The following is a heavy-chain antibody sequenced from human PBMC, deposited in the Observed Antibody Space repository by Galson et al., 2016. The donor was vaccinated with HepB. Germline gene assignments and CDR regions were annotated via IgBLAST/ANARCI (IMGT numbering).Heavy chain of an antibody. CDR1: GFTFSSYA. V-gene: IGHV3-23*01. CDR3: ASQYSTTWYSCLTY. CDR2: ISDSAGTT. D-gene: IGHD6-13*01. Sequence: SLRLSCAASGFTFSSYAMNWVRQAPGKGLEWLSGISDSAGTTYYVDSVKGRFTISRDNSNNTLYLQMTSLRAEDTAVYYCASQYSTTWYSCLTYWGQGTLVTVSS. J-gene: IGHJ4*02.